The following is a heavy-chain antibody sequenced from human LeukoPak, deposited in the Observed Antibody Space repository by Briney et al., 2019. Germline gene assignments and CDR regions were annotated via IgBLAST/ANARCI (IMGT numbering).Heavy chain of an antibody. D-gene: IGHD4-17*01. V-gene: IGHV4-38-2*02. CDR1: GYSLRNGYH. CDR3: ARGLGGAPTTVLS. Sequence: SETLSLTCTVSGYSLRNGYHWAWFRQPPGKGLEWIGSVSQSGSTYYNPSLKSRVTISVDTSKNQFSLKLSSVTAADTAVYYCARGLGGAPTTVLSWGQGTLVTVSS. J-gene: IGHJ5*02. CDR2: VSQSGST.